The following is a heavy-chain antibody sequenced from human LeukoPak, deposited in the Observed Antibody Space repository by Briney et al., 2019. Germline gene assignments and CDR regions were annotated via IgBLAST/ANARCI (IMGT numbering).Heavy chain of an antibody. CDR1: GDSISSSSYY. CDR2: IYYSGST. CDR3: ARADYPYYYYGMDV. Sequence: SETLSLTCTVSGDSISSSSYYWGWIRQPPGRGLEWIGNIYYSGSTYYNPSLESRVTISVDTSKNQFSLKLSSVTAADTAVYYCARADYPYYYYGMDVWGQGTTVTVSS. J-gene: IGHJ6*02. D-gene: IGHD4-11*01. V-gene: IGHV4-39*07.